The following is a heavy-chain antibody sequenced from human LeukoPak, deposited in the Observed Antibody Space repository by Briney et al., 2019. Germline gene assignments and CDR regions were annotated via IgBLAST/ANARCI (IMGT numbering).Heavy chain of an antibody. CDR2: THSDGSST. V-gene: IGHV3-74*01. Sequence: GGSLRLSCVASGFTFSSYWMHWVRQAPGKGLVWVSRTHSDGSSTNYADSVKGRHTISRDNAKNTLFLQMNSLRAEDTAVYYCARGGSTYFQHWGQGTLVTVSS. CDR1: GFTFSSYW. D-gene: IGHD5/OR15-5a*01. CDR3: ARGGSTYFQH. J-gene: IGHJ1*01.